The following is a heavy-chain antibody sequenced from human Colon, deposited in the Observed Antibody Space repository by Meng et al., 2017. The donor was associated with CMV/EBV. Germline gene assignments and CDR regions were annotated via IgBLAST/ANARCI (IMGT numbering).Heavy chain of an antibody. CDR1: GFSFDTYS. CDR2: ITTSSTYI. J-gene: IGHJ4*02. D-gene: IGHD1-26*01. Sequence: GGSLRLSCAASGFSFDTYSMYWVRQAPGKGLEWVSSITTSSTYIYYADSVKGRFTVSRDNAKNSLYLQIKGLRAEDTAVYYCARGLGSGTRRGVDYWGQGTLVTVSS. CDR3: ARGLGSGTRRGVDY. V-gene: IGHV3-21*01.